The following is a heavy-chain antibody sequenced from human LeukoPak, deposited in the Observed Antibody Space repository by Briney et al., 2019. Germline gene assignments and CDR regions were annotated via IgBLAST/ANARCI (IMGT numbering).Heavy chain of an antibody. CDR2: FDPEDGET. D-gene: IGHD4-17*01. V-gene: IGHV1-24*01. CDR3: ATAPDKDYGDYGWFDP. J-gene: IGHJ5*02. CDR1: GYTLTELS. Sequence: ASVKVSCKASGYTLTELSMHWVRQAPGKGLEWMGGFDPEDGETIYAQKFQGRVTMTEDTSTDTAYMELSSLRSEDTAVYYCATAPDKDYGDYGWFDPWGQGTLVTVSS.